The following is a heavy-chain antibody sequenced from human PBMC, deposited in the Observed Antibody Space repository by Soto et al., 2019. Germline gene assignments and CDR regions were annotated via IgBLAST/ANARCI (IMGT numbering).Heavy chain of an antibody. CDR3: ARDTPTAPFDY. D-gene: IGHD4-17*01. J-gene: IGHJ4*02. Sequence: GSLRLSCAASGFTFRSYNMNWVRQAPGKGLEWVSSISSSSDYIYYADSVKGRFTISRDNAKSSLYLQMNSLRAEDTAVYYCARDTPTAPFDYWGQGTLVTVSS. CDR2: ISSSSDYI. V-gene: IGHV3-21*01. CDR1: GFTFRSYN.